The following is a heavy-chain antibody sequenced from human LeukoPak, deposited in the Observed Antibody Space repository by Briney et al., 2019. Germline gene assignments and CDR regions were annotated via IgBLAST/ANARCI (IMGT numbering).Heavy chain of an antibody. CDR3: ARVRVRRSYYYYGMDV. CDR2: INPNSGGT. CDR1: GYTFTGYY. V-gene: IGHV1-2*02. J-gene: IGHJ6*02. Sequence: ASVKVSCKASGYTFTGYYMHWVRQAPGQGLEWMGWINPNSGGTNYVQKFQGRVTMTRDTSISTAYMELSRLRSDDTAVYYCARVRVRRSYYYYGMDVWGQGTTVTVSS.